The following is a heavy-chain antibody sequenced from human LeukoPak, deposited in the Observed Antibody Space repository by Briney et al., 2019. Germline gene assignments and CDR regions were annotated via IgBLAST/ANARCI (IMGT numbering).Heavy chain of an antibody. D-gene: IGHD2-8*01. Sequence: GGSLRLSCAASGFTFNSYAMSWVRQAPGKGLEWVTVISYHARDQFYADSVKGRFTVSRDNSRNTLYLQMNSLRAEDSAVYYCAAQPCINGICYLDYWGQGTLVTVSS. CDR3: AAQPCINGICYLDY. CDR2: ISYHARDQ. CDR1: GFTFNSYA. V-gene: IGHV3-30*04. J-gene: IGHJ4*02.